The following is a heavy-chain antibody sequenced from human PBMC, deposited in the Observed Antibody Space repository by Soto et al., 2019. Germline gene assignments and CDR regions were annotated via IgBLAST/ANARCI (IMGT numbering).Heavy chain of an antibody. D-gene: IGHD6-13*01. CDR3: ARDGVRGIAAAGIEWFDP. J-gene: IGHJ5*02. CDR2: INVGNGNT. Sequence: ASVKVSCKVSGYTFISYSMHWVRQAPGQRLEWMGWINVGNGNTKYSQKLQGRVTMTTDTSTSTAYMELRSLRSDDTAVYYCARDGVRGIAAAGIEWFDPWGQGTLVTVSS. CDR1: GYTFISYS. V-gene: IGHV1-3*01.